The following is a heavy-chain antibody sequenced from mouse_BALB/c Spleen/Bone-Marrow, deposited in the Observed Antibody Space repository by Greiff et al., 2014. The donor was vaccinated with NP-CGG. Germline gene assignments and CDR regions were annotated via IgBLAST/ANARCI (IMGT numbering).Heavy chain of an antibody. CDR2: IRLKSNNYAT. CDR1: GFTFSKYW. Sequence: LKGAGGGLVQPGGSMKLSCVASGFTFSKYWMNWVRQSPEKGLEWVAEIRLKSNNYATHYAESVKGRFTISRDDSKSSVYLQMNNLRAEDTGIYYCTRGIYYGNYYAMDYWGQGTSVTVSS. V-gene: IGHV6-6*02. J-gene: IGHJ4*01. D-gene: IGHD2-1*01. CDR3: TRGIYYGNYYAMDY.